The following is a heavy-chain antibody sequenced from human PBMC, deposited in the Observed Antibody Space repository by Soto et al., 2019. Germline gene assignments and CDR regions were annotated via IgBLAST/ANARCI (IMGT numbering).Heavy chain of an antibody. V-gene: IGHV3-21*01. Sequence: GGSLRLSCAASGFTFSSYSMNWVRQAPGKGLEWVSSISYSTTFIYYADSVKGRSTISRDNAKNSLFLQMNSLRAEDTAVYYCVPRDSLTGYFSYWGQGTLVTVSS. J-gene: IGHJ4*02. CDR3: VPRDSLTGYFSY. CDR1: GFTFSSYS. CDR2: ISYSTTFI. D-gene: IGHD3-9*01.